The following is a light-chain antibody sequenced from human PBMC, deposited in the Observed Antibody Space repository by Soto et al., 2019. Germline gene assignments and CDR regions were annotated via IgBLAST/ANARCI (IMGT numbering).Light chain of an antibody. J-gene: IGKJ4*01. CDR2: ATS. V-gene: IGKV3-15*01. Sequence: EIRGTQSPTTLSLSPGEKATLFCRASQSVWKNFAWYQQKPGQAPRPLIFATSTRATGVPARFSGSGSGTEFTLTISSLQSEDFAVYYCQQYGDWPLTFGGGAKVEIE. CDR3: QQYGDWPLT. CDR1: QSVWKN.